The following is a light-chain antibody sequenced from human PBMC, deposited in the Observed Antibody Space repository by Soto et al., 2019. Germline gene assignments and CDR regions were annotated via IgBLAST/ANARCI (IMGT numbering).Light chain of an antibody. J-gene: IGKJ4*01. CDR3: QQLNNYPLT. V-gene: IGKV1-9*01. Sequence: DIQLTQSPSFLSASLGDRVTITCRASQGIGSYLAWYQQKPGKAPRLLIYAASTLQSGVPSRFSGSGSDTEFTLTISGLQPEDCATYYCQQLNNYPLTFGGGTKVDIK. CDR2: AAS. CDR1: QGIGSY.